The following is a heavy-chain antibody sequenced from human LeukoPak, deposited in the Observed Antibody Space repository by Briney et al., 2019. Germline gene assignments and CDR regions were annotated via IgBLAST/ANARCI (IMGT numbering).Heavy chain of an antibody. CDR1: GFTFSTYW. CDR2: MKQDGREK. Sequence: GGSLRLSCAASGFTFSTYWMSWVRQAPGKGLEWVANMKQDGREKYYVDSVKGRFTISRDNAKNSLYLQMNSLRAEDTAVYYCARDLYCGGDCYPLDYWGQGTLVTVSS. J-gene: IGHJ4*02. V-gene: IGHV3-7*01. CDR3: ARDLYCGGDCYPLDY. D-gene: IGHD2-21*01.